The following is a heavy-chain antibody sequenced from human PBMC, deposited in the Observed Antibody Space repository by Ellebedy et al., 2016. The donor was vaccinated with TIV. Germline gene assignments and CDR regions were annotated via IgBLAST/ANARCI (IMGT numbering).Heavy chain of an antibody. V-gene: IGHV4-34*01. CDR1: GGSFSGYY. D-gene: IGHD3-10*01. CDR2: INHSGST. J-gene: IGHJ6*02. Sequence: MPSETLSLTCAVYGGSFSGYYWSWIRQPPGKGLEWIGEINHSGSTNYNPSLKSRVTISVDTSKNQFSLKLSSVTAADTAVYYCARAVTMVRGVIITPYGMDVWGQGTTVTVSS. CDR3: ARAVTMVRGVIITPYGMDV.